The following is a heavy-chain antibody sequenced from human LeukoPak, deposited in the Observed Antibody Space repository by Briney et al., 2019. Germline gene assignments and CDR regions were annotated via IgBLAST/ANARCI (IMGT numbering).Heavy chain of an antibody. D-gene: IGHD6-6*01. CDR1: GGSFSGYY. V-gene: IGHV4-34*01. CDR3: ARGTLIAARNPGTPAPTPYYYYYYMDV. CDR2: INHSGST. Sequence: SETLSLTCAVYGGSFSGYYWSWIRQPPGKGLEWIGEINHSGSTNYNPSLKSRVTISVDTSKNQFSLKLSSVTAADTAVYYCARGTLIAARNPGTPAPTPYYYYYYMDVWGKGTTVTVSS. J-gene: IGHJ6*03.